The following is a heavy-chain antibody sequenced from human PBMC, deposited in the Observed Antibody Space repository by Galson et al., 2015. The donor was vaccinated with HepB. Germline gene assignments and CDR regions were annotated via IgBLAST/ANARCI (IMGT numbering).Heavy chain of an antibody. CDR1: GFTFDDYA. V-gene: IGHV3-9*01. Sequence: SLRLSCAASGFTFDDYAMHWVRQAPGKGLEWVSGISWNSGSIGYADSVKGRFTISRDNAKNSLYLQMNSLRAEDTALYYCAKDYYYDSSGYPGYFDYWGQGTLVTVS. CDR2: ISWNSGSI. CDR3: AKDYYYDSSGYPGYFDY. J-gene: IGHJ4*02. D-gene: IGHD3-22*01.